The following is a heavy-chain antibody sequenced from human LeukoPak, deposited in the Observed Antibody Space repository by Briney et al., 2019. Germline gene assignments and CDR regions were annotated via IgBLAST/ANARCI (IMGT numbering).Heavy chain of an antibody. CDR3: ARDKIAAAGTWYYYGMDV. CDR1: GGTFSSYA. D-gene: IGHD6-13*01. CDR2: IIPIFGTA. J-gene: IGHJ6*04. V-gene: IGHV1-69*06. Sequence: SVKVSCKASGGTFSSYAISWVRQAPGQGLEWMGGIIPIFGTANHAQKFQGRVTITADKSTSTAYMELSSLRSEDTAVYYCARDKIAAAGTWYYYGMDVWGKGTTVTVSS.